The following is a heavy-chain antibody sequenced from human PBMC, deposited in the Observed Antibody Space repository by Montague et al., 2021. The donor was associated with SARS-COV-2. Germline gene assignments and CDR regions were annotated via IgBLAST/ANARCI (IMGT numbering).Heavy chain of an antibody. CDR1: GFTFNNYA. D-gene: IGHD2-21*02. CDR3: AKLRAGLICLGDCYFDS. J-gene: IGHJ4*02. V-gene: IGHV3-23*03. CDR2: IFSGGTTT. Sequence: SLRLSCAASGFTFNNYAMSLFRQAPGKGLEWVSTIFSGGTTTYYSDSVKGRFTVSRDGSMNTLSLQMNSLRAEDSAIYYCAKLRAGLICLGDCYFDSWGQGTLVTVSS.